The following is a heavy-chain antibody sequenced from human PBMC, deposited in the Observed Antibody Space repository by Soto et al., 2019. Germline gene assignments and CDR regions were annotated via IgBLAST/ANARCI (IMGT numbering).Heavy chain of an antibody. Sequence: TLSLTCTVSGGSISSSSYYWGWIRQPPGKGLEWIGSIYYSGSTYYNPSLKSRVTISVDTSKNQFSLKLSSVTAADTAVYYCARLATLTYAFDIWGQGTMVTVSS. CDR2: IYYSGST. D-gene: IGHD1-1*01. J-gene: IGHJ3*02. V-gene: IGHV4-39*01. CDR1: GGSISSSSYY. CDR3: ARLATLTYAFDI.